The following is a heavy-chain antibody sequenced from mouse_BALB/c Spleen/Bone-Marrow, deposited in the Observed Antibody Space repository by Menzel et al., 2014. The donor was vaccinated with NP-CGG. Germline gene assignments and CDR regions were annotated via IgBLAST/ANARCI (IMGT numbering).Heavy chain of an antibody. J-gene: IGHJ2*01. Sequence: EVMLVESGGGLVQPGGSLRLSCATSGFTFTDYYMSWVRQPPGKALEWLGFIRNKPNGYTTEYSASVKGRFTFSRDNSQSILYLQMNTLRAEDSATYYCARDDYGRGYWGQGTTLTVSS. CDR3: ARDDYGRGY. CDR2: IRNKPNGYTT. CDR1: GFTFTDYY. V-gene: IGHV7-3*02. D-gene: IGHD1-1*01.